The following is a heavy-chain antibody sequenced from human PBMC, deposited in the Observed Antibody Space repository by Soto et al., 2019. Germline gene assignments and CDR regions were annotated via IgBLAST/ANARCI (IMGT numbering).Heavy chain of an antibody. CDR3: ARDTEAAPTLGYNWFDT. Sequence: GXSVKVSCKASGGTFSSYAISWVRQAPGQGLEWMGGIIPIFGTANYAQKFQGRVTITADKSTSTAYMELSSLRSEDTAVYYCARDTEAAPTLGYNWFDTWGQGPLVTV. D-gene: IGHD6-6*01. CDR2: IIPIFGTA. CDR1: GGTFSSYA. V-gene: IGHV1-69*06. J-gene: IGHJ5*02.